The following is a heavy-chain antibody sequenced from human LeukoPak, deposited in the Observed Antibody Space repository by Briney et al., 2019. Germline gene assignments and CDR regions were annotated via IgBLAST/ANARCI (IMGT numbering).Heavy chain of an antibody. CDR1: GFTFSSYW. CDR2: IKQDGSEK. V-gene: IGHV3-7*01. CDR3: ARDFPRVSPAPPGY. J-gene: IGHJ4*02. D-gene: IGHD2-2*01. Sequence: GGSLRLSCAASGFTFSSYWMSWVRQAPGKGLEWVANIKQDGSEKYYVDSVKGRFTISRDNAKNSLYLQMNSLRAEDTAVYYCARDFPRVSPAPPGYWGQGTLVTVSS.